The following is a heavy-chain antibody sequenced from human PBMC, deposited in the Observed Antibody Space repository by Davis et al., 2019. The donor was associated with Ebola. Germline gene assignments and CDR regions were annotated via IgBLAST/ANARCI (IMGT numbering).Heavy chain of an antibody. CDR1: GGSISSYY. Sequence: SETLSLTCTVSGGSISSYYWSWIRQPPGKGLEWIGYIYYSGSTNYNPSLKSRVTISVDTSKNQFSLKLNSVTAADTAVYYCATSKGVFLEWLFPSWFDPWGQGTLVTVSS. J-gene: IGHJ5*02. CDR3: ATSKGVFLEWLFPSWFDP. CDR2: IYYSGST. D-gene: IGHD3-3*01. V-gene: IGHV4-59*08.